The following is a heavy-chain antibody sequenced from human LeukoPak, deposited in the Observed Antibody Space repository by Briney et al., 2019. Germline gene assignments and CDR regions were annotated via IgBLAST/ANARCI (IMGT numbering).Heavy chain of an antibody. CDR1: GFTFRSHW. V-gene: IGHV3-7*01. D-gene: IGHD2-8*01. CDR2: IKQDGSEK. Sequence: GGSLRLSCAASGFTFRSHWMSWVRQAPGKGLQWVAHIKQDGSEKYYVDSVKGRFTISRDNAKNSLYLQMNSLRVEDTAVYYCASGVDLYYFDQWGQGTLVTVSS. CDR3: ASGVDLYYFDQ. J-gene: IGHJ4*02.